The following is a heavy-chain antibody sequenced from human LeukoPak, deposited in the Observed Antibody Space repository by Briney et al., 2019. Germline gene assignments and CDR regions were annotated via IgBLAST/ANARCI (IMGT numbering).Heavy chain of an antibody. V-gene: IGHV6-1*01. J-gene: IGHJ6*02. Sequence: SQTLSLTCVISGDSVSNSGAAWYWMRQTPSRGLEWLGRTYFRATWYKNYGGSVKSRIAITPDTSKNQVSLQLKSVTPEDSGVYYCAMVRGTVYYYGMDVWGQGTTVTVSS. D-gene: IGHD1-1*01. CDR1: GDSVSNSGAA. CDR3: AMVRGTVYYYGMDV. CDR2: TYFRATWYK.